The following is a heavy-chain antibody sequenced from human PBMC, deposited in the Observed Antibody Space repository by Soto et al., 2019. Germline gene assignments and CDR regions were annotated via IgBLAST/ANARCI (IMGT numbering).Heavy chain of an antibody. CDR1: GFTFSSYA. V-gene: IGHV3-30-3*01. D-gene: IGHD6-13*01. CDR3: ARGPRPIAAAAAFDI. Sequence: GGSLRLSCAASGFTFSSYAMHWVRQAPGKGLEWVAVISYDGSNKYYADSVKGRFTISRDNSKNTLYLQMNSLRAEDTAVYYCARGPRPIAAAAAFDIWGQGTMVTVSS. J-gene: IGHJ3*02. CDR2: ISYDGSNK.